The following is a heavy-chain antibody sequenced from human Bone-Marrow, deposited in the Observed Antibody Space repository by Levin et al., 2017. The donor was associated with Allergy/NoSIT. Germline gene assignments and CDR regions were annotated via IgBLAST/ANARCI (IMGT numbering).Heavy chain of an antibody. J-gene: IGHJ4*02. CDR2: INWNGGST. CDR1: GFTFDDYG. D-gene: IGHD6-19*01. CDR3: ARVPSSADHFDY. Sequence: SGESLKISCAASGFTFDDYGMSWVRQAPGKGLEWVSGINWNGGSTGYADSVKGRFTISRDNAKKSLYLQMNSLRAEDTALYHCARVPSSADHFDYWGQGTLVTVSS. V-gene: IGHV3-20*01.